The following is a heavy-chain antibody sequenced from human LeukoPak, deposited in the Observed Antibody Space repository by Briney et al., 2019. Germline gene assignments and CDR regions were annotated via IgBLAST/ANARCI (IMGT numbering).Heavy chain of an antibody. CDR1: GGSFSGYY. CDR2: INHSGST. Sequence: SETLSLTCAVYGGSFSGYYWSWIRQPPGKGLEWIGEINHSGSTNYNPSLKSRVTISVDTSKNQFSLKLSSVTAADTAVYYCARGYHRTRLRFDPWGQGTLVTVSS. V-gene: IGHV4-34*01. J-gene: IGHJ5*02. CDR3: ARGYHRTRLRFDP. D-gene: IGHD1-7*01.